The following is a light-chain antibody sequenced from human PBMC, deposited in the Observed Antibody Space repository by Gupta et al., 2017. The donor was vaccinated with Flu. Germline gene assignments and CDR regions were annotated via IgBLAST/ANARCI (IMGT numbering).Light chain of an antibody. Sequence: QGDSLRSLYASWYQQKPGLAPVLVIYGKNSRPSKIPDRFSGSGSGNTASLTITGAQAEDEADYYCNSRDSSGNHVVFGGGTKLTVL. J-gene: IGLJ2*01. V-gene: IGLV3-19*01. CDR3: NSRDSSGNHVV. CDR2: GKN. CDR1: SLRSLY.